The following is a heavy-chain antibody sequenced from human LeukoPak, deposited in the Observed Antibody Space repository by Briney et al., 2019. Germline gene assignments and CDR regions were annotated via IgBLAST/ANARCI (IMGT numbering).Heavy chain of an antibody. CDR2: IWYDGSNK. D-gene: IGHD3-16*01. V-gene: IGHV3-33*01. Sequence: GGSLRLSCAASGFTFSSYGMHWVRQAPGKGLEWVAVIWYDGSNKYYADSVKGRFTISRDNSKNTLYLQMNSLRAEDTAVYYCARDRRPHWGGVRRLYATPDYWGQGTLVTVSS. J-gene: IGHJ4*02. CDR1: GFTFSSYG. CDR3: ARDRRPHWGGVRRLYATPDY.